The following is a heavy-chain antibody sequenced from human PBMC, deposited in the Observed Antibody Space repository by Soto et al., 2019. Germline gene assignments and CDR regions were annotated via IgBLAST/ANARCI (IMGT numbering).Heavy chain of an antibody. D-gene: IGHD3-10*01. CDR1: GESFSDYF. CDR2: IDQTGRT. V-gene: IGHV4-34*01. Sequence: QVQLQQWGAGLLKPSETLSLTCAVSGESFSDYFWSWIRQPPGKGLEWIGEIDQTGRTNYNPSPKSRVIMSVDTSKNQFFLNLSSVTAADTAMYYCARGVGSGRDYGLDVWGQGTKVTVS. CDR3: ARGVGSGRDYGLDV. J-gene: IGHJ6*02.